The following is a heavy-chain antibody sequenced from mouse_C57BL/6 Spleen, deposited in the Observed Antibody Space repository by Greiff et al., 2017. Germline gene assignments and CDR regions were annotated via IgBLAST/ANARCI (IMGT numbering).Heavy chain of an antibody. CDR3: AIPPLLGYGSSPHGYFDV. CDR1: GYTFTSYW. J-gene: IGHJ1*03. CDR2: IHPSDSDT. V-gene: IGHV1-74*01. D-gene: IGHD1-1*01. Sequence: VQLQQPGAELVKPGASVKVSCKASGYTFTSYWMHWVKQRPGQGLEWIGRIHPSDSDTNYNQKFKGKATLTVDKSSSTAYMQLSSLTSEDSAVYYCAIPPLLGYGSSPHGYFDVWGTGTTVTVSS.